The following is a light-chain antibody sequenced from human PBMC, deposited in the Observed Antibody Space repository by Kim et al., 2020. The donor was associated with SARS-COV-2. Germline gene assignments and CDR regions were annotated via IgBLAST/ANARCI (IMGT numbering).Light chain of an antibody. J-gene: IGKJ4*01. V-gene: IGKV1-39*01. CDR3: QQNYDTPLT. CDR2: AAS. CDR1: QSISNY. Sequence: ASVGDRGTITCRASQSISNYLNWYQQKPGKAPKLLISAASSLQSGVPSRFSGSGSGTDFTLTISSLQPEDFATYHCQQNYDTPLTFGGGTKVDIK.